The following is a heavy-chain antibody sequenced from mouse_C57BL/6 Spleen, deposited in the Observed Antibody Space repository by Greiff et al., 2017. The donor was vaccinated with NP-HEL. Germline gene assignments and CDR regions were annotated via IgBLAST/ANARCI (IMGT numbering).Heavy chain of an antibody. D-gene: IGHD4-1*01. Sequence: DVQLVESGGGLVKPGGSLKLSCAASGFTFSSYAMSWVRQTPEKRLEWVATLSDGGSYTYYPDNVKGRFTISRDNAKNNRYLQMSHLKSEDTAMYYCARDLGFYYWGQGTTLTVSS. V-gene: IGHV5-4*01. CDR3: ARDLGFYY. J-gene: IGHJ2*01. CDR2: LSDGGSYT. CDR1: GFTFSSYA.